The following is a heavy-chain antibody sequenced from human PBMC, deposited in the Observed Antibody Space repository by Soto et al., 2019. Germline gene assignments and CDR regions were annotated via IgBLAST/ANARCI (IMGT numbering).Heavy chain of an antibody. D-gene: IGHD2-21*02. CDR3: AKDQIVVETAHFDY. CDR2: ISWNSGSI. V-gene: IGHV3-9*01. Sequence: GGSLRLSCAASGFTFDDYAMHWVRQAPGKGLEWVSGISWNSGSIGYADSVKGRFTISRDNAKNSLYLQMNSLRAEDTALYYFAKDQIVVETAHFDYWSQGTLVTVSS. CDR1: GFTFDDYA. J-gene: IGHJ4*02.